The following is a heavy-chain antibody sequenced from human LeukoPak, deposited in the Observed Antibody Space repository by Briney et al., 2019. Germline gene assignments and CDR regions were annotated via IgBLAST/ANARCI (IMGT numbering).Heavy chain of an antibody. D-gene: IGHD3-16*01. V-gene: IGHV4-38-2*02. Sequence: SETLSLTCTVSGYSISSGYYWGWIRQPPGKGLEWIGSIYHSGSTYYNPSLKSRVTISVDTSKNQFSLKLSSVTAADPAVYYWARIKDYVWGSLPLFDHWGQGNLVTVPS. J-gene: IGHJ4*02. CDR1: GYSISSGYY. CDR2: IYHSGST. CDR3: ARIKDYVWGSLPLFDH.